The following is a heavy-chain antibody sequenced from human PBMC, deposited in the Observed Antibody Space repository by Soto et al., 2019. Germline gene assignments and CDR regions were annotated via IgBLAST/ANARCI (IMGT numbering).Heavy chain of an antibody. CDR1: GFIFSGYA. CDR2: ISYDGSNK. D-gene: IGHD3-16*01. V-gene: IGHV3-30-3*01. J-gene: IGHJ6*02. CDR3: ARGSGGYSYYGVDV. Sequence: QVQLVESGGGVVQPGRSLRLSCAASGFIFSGYAMHWVRQAPGKGLEWVALISYDGSNKYYADSVKGRFTISRDSYKNTMDLQMNSLRAEDTAVFYCARGSGGYSYYGVDVWGQGTTVTVSS.